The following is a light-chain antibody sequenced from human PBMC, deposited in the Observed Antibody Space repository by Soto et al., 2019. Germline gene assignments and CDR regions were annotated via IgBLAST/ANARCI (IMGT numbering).Light chain of an antibody. J-gene: IGKJ3*01. CDR1: QDIHVF. V-gene: IGKV1-9*01. Sequence: DVQLTQSPSFLSASEGDTITITCRASQDIHVFLTWYQHKPGKAPRLLIDSASTLQSGVPSRFSGSGSVTEFTLTINDLQPEDFATYYCQQLNIYPLTFGPGTKVDVK. CDR2: SAS. CDR3: QQLNIYPLT.